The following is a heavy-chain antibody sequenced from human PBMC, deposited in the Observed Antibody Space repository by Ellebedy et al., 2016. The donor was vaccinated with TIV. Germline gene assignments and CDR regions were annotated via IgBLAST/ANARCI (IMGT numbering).Heavy chain of an antibody. V-gene: IGHV3-30*02. D-gene: IGHD3-10*01. J-gene: IGHJ6*02. CDR1: GFTFSSSG. Sequence: GGSLRLSCVASGFTFSSSGMNWVRQAPGKGLEWVAFIRFDGNNAYYADSVKGRFTISRDNSKSTLYLQMNSLRTEDTAVHYCAKDRGNYGGAPYNGMDVWGQGTTVTVSS. CDR2: IRFDGNNA. CDR3: AKDRGNYGGAPYNGMDV.